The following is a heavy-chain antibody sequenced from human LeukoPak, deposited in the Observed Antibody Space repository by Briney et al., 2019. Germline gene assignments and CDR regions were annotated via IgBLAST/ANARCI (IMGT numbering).Heavy chain of an antibody. V-gene: IGHV3-64*01. CDR3: ARGYGDYAPPYFDY. CDR2: ISSNGGST. CDR1: GFNFSSNA. Sequence: PGGSLRLSCAASGFNFSSNAMHWVRQAPGKGLKYVSAISSNGGSTYYANSVKGRFTISRDNSKNTLYLQMGSLRAEDMAVYYCARGYGDYAPPYFDYWGQGTLVTVSS. J-gene: IGHJ4*02. D-gene: IGHD4-17*01.